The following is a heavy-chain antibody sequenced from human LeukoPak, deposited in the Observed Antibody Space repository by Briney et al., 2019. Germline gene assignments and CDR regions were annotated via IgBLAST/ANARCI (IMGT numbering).Heavy chain of an antibody. Sequence: SETLSLTCTVSGGSISSYYWSWIRQPPGKGLEWIGYIYYSGSTNYNPSLKSRVTISVDTSKNQFSLKLSSVTAADTAVYYCARDAFVNGDDHWFDPWGQGTLVTVSS. CDR2: IYYSGST. D-gene: IGHD4-17*01. CDR3: ARDAFVNGDDHWFDP. J-gene: IGHJ5*02. CDR1: GGSISSYY. V-gene: IGHV4-59*01.